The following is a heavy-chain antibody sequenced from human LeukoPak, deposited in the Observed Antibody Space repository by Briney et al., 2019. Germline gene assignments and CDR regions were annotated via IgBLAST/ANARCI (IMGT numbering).Heavy chain of an antibody. CDR1: GFTFSTYW. J-gene: IGHJ4*02. D-gene: IGHD6-13*01. V-gene: IGHV3-7*01. CDR3: ARVGTAEGTLEDY. Sequence: PGGSLRLYCAASGFTFSTYWMSWVRQPPGKGLEWVANIKHDGSKKYFVDSVKDRFTISRDNAKNSLYLQMNSLRAGDTAVYYCARVGTAEGTLEDYWGQGTLVTVSS. CDR2: IKHDGSKK.